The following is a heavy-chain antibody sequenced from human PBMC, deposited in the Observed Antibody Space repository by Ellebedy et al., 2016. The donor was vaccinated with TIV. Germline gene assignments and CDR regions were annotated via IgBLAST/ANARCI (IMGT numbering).Heavy chain of an antibody. V-gene: IGHV3-23*01. CDR2: ISGSGGST. D-gene: IGHD4-17*01. CDR1: EFTSISYM. CDR3: AKDKDDFGDYASPYYFDS. Sequence: GGSLRLXCAASEFTSISYMMSWVRQAPGKGLEWVSSISGSGGSTYYTDSVKGRFTISRDNSKNTLYLQMNSLRAEDTAIYYCAKDKDDFGDYASPYYFDSWGRGTRVTASS. J-gene: IGHJ4*02.